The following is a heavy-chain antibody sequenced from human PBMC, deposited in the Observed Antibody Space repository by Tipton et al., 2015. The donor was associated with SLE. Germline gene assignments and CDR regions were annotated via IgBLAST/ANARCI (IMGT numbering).Heavy chain of an antibody. CDR2: ISAYNGNT. D-gene: IGHD3-16*01. CDR3: AREASGGRVVETFDY. CDR1: GYTFTNYG. J-gene: IGHJ4*02. Sequence: QLVQSGAEVKRPGASVKVSCKASGYTFTNYGISWVRQAPGQGLEWMGWISAYNGNTNFAQNLQDRLTLTTDTSTNTAYMELRSLTSDDTAVYFCAREASGGRVVETFDYWGQGSLVTVSS. V-gene: IGHV1-18*01.